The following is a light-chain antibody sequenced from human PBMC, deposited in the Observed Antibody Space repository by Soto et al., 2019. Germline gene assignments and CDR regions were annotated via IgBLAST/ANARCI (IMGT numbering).Light chain of an antibody. J-gene: IGKJ1*01. CDR3: QQYGSPGT. CDR1: QSVSSN. Sequence: EILMTQSPATLSVSPGERATLSCRASQSVSSNLAWYQQKPGQAPRLVMYGASNRATGIPDSLSGSASGTEFPLTISRLQPEDFAVYYCQQYGSPGTFGHGTKVDIK. CDR2: GAS. V-gene: IGKV3D-15*01.